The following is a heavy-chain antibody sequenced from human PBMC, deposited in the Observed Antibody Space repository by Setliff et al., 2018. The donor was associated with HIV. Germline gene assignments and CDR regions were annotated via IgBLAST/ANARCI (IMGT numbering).Heavy chain of an antibody. Sequence: RASVKVSCKASGGTFSTHAINWVRQAPGQGLEWMGGIIPIFGTTHYAQKFQGRVTITTDESTNTAYMELGSLRSEDTAVYYCASATTKQWRPSPFDSWGQGTLGTVSS. D-gene: IGHD6-19*01. V-gene: IGHV1-69*05. CDR2: IIPIFGTT. J-gene: IGHJ4*02. CDR3: ASATTKQWRPSPFDS. CDR1: GGTFSTHA.